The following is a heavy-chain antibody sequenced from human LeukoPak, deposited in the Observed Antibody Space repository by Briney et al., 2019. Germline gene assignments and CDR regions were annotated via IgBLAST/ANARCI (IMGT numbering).Heavy chain of an antibody. Sequence: ASVKVSCKASGYTFTSYDINWVRQATGQGLEWMGWMNPNSGNTGYAQKFQGRVTMTRNTSISTAYMELSSLRSEDTAVYYCAIVFITPILLVRNYYMDVWGKGTTVSVSS. CDR2: MNPNSGNT. CDR1: GYTFTSYD. J-gene: IGHJ6*03. CDR3: AIVFITPILLVRNYYMDV. D-gene: IGHD3-10*01. V-gene: IGHV1-8*01.